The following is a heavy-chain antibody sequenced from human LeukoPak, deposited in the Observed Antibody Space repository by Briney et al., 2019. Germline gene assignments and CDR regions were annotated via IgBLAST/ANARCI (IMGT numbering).Heavy chain of an antibody. V-gene: IGHV4-34*01. D-gene: IGHD3-3*01. CDR2: INHSGST. J-gene: IGHJ3*02. Sequence: SETLSLTCAVYGGSFSGYYWSWIRQPPGEGLEWIGEINHSGSTNYNPSLKSRVTISVDTSKNQFSLKLSSVTAADTAVYYCARVEGSGYYDFWSGYYAFDIWGQGTMVTVSS. CDR3: ARVEGSGYYDFWSGYYAFDI. CDR1: GGSFSGYY.